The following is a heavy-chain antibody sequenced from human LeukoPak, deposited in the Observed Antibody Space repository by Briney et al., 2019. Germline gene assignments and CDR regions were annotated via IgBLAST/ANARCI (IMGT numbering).Heavy chain of an antibody. Sequence: GGSLRLSCAASGFTVRNNHMSWVRQAPGKGLEWVSVIDSRDNTYHADSVKGRFTISRHTSKNTLYLQMNSLRAENTAVYYCARESTPLRGAFDPWGPGTLVTVSS. J-gene: IGHJ5*02. CDR2: IDSRDNT. CDR1: GFTVRNNH. CDR3: ARESTPLRGAFDP. D-gene: IGHD5-24*01. V-gene: IGHV3-53*04.